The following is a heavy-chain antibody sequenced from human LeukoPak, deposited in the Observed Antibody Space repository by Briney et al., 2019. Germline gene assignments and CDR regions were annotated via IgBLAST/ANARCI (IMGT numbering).Heavy chain of an antibody. Sequence: ASVKVSCKASGGTLSSYPIIWVRQAPGQGLEWMGGITPIFGTANYAQKFQGRVTIIADESTSTAYMELSSLRSEDTAVYYCARTDGYNYSADYWGQGTLVVVSS. CDR1: GGTLSSYP. D-gene: IGHD5-24*01. CDR3: ARTDGYNYSADY. J-gene: IGHJ4*01. CDR2: ITPIFGTA. V-gene: IGHV1-69*13.